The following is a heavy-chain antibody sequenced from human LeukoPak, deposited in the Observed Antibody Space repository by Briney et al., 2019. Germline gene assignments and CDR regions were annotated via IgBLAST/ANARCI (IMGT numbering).Heavy chain of an antibody. CDR3: ARPGRIAVAGKNAFDI. Sequence: SETLSLTCAVYGGSFSGYYWSWIRQPPGKGLEWIGEINHSGSTNYNPSLKSRVTVSVDTSKNQFSLKLSSVTAADTAVYYCARPGRIAVAGKNAFDIWGQGTMVTVSS. V-gene: IGHV4-34*01. CDR2: INHSGST. J-gene: IGHJ3*02. CDR1: GGSFSGYY. D-gene: IGHD6-19*01.